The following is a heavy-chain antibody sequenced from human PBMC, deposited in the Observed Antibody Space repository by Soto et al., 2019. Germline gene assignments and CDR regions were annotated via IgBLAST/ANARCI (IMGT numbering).Heavy chain of an antibody. D-gene: IGHD4-17*01. CDR1: GGSMSKFY. V-gene: IGHV4-4*07. CDR2: VYATGTS. CDR3: VRDGSKTLRDCFDP. J-gene: IGHJ5*02. Sequence: SETLSLTCSVSGGSMSKFYWSWIRKTAGKGLEWMGRVYATGTSDYNPSLRSRIAMSVDISKKTFSLRLRSVTAADTGVYYCVRDGSKTLRDCFDPWGQGILVTVS.